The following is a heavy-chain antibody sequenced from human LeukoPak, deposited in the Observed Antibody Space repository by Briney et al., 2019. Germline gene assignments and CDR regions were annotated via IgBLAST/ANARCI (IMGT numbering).Heavy chain of an antibody. Sequence: ASVKVSCKALGGTFRHHAVSWVRQAPGQGLEWMGWINPNSGGTNYAQKFQGRVTMTRDTSISTAYMELSSLRSEDTAVYYCATVPMVRGVISEDWFDPWGQGTLVTVSS. CDR3: ATVPMVRGVISEDWFDP. J-gene: IGHJ5*02. V-gene: IGHV1-2*02. D-gene: IGHD3-10*01. CDR1: GGTFRHHA. CDR2: INPNSGGT.